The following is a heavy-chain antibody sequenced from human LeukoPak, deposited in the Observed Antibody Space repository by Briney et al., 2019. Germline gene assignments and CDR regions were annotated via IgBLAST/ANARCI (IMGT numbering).Heavy chain of an antibody. D-gene: IGHD6-6*01. CDR1: GGSISSSSYY. Sequence: SETLSLTCTVSGGSISSSSYYWGWIRQPPGKGLEWIGSIYYSGSTYYNPSLKSRVTISVDTSKNQFSLKLSSVTAADTAVYYCASRSSSSEGFDYWGQGTLVTVSS. CDR2: IYYSGST. J-gene: IGHJ4*02. CDR3: ASRSSSSEGFDY. V-gene: IGHV4-39*01.